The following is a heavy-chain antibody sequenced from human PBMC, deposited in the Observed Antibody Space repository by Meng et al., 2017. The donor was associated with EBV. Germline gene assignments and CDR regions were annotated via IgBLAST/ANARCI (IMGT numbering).Heavy chain of an antibody. V-gene: IGHV1-8*01. D-gene: IGHD3-22*01. J-gene: IGHJ5*02. CDR2: MNPNSGNT. Sequence: QVWLVQGGGEVKKPWASGKVSCKASGYTFTSYDINWVRQATGQGLEWMGWMNPNSGNTGYAQKFQGRVTMTRNTSISTAYMELSSLRSEDTAVYYCARGPYYYDSSGYYYGEFDPWGQGTLVTVSS. CDR1: GYTFTSYD. CDR3: ARGPYYYDSSGYYYGEFDP.